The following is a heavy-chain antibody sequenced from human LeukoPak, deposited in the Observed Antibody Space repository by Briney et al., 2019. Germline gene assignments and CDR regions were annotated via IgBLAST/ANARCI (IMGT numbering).Heavy chain of an antibody. Sequence: GGSLRLSCAASGFTFSSYNMNWVRQAPGKGLEWVSYISSTSTTIYYADSVKGRFTISRDNAKNSLFLQMNSLRAEDTAVYYCAELGITMIGGVWGKGTTVTISS. V-gene: IGHV3-48*01. CDR3: AELGITMIGGV. CDR2: ISSTSTTI. D-gene: IGHD3-10*02. J-gene: IGHJ6*04. CDR1: GFTFSSYN.